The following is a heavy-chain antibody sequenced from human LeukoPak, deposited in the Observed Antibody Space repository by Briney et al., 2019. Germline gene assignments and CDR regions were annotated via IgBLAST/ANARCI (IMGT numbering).Heavy chain of an antibody. Sequence: GASVKVSCKVSGYTLTELSMHWVRQSLGKGLEWMAGLDPGDGETIFAQKFQGRLSLTEDTSTDTAYMELSSLRSDDTAVYYCATDLEPDYYGSVTRYFDYWGQGTLVTVSS. CDR1: GYTLTELS. D-gene: IGHD3-10*01. CDR3: ATDLEPDYYGSVTRYFDY. V-gene: IGHV1-24*01. J-gene: IGHJ4*02. CDR2: LDPGDGET.